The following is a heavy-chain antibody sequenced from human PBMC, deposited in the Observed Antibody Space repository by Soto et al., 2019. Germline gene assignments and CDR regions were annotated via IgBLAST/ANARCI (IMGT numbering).Heavy chain of an antibody. J-gene: IGHJ4*02. CDR2: ISGSGGRT. CDR1: GFTFSSYA. CDR3: AKELAARNDY. Sequence: EVQRLESGGGLVQPGGSLSLSCAASGFTFSSYAMSWVRQAPGKGLEWVSAISGSGGRTYYADSVKGRFTIYRDNSKNTLYLQMNSLRAEDTAVYYCAKELAARNDYWGQGTLVTVSS. D-gene: IGHD6-6*01. V-gene: IGHV3-23*01.